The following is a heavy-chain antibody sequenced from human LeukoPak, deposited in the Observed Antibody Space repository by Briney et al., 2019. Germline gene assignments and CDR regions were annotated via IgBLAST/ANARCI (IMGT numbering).Heavy chain of an antibody. Sequence: GGSLRLSCAASGFTFSGSAMHWVRQASGKGLDWVGRIRSKANSYATAYAASVKGRFTISRDDSKNTAYLQMNSLKTEDTAVYYCTRSNVLRYFDCSDAFDIWGQGTMVTVSS. CDR1: GFTFSGSA. J-gene: IGHJ3*02. V-gene: IGHV3-73*01. D-gene: IGHD3-9*01. CDR3: TRSNVLRYFDCSDAFDI. CDR2: IRSKANSYAT.